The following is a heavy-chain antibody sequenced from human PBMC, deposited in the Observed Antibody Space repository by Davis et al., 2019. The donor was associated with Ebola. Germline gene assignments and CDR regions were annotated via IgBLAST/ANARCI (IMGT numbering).Heavy chain of an antibody. CDR3: ARGWEFLEWLDFDY. CDR1: GYTFTSYG. D-gene: IGHD3-3*01. Sequence: ASVKVSCKASGYTFTSYGISWVRQAPGQGLEWMGWISAYNGNTNYAQKLQGRVTMTTDTSTSTAYMELRSLRSEDTAVYYCARGWEFLEWLDFDYWGQGTLVTVSS. V-gene: IGHV1-18*01. CDR2: ISAYNGNT. J-gene: IGHJ4*02.